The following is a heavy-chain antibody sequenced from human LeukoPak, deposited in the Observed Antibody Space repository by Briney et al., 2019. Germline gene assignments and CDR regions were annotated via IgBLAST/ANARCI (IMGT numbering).Heavy chain of an antibody. Sequence: GGSLRLSCAASGFTFSSYAMSWARQAPGKGLEWVSAISGSGGSTYYADSVKGRFTISRDNTKNTLYLQMNSLRAEDTAVYYCAKDSTVTPSYFDYWGQGTLVTVSS. CDR2: ISGSGGST. CDR3: AKDSTVTPSYFDY. V-gene: IGHV3-23*01. D-gene: IGHD4-17*01. CDR1: GFTFSSYA. J-gene: IGHJ4*02.